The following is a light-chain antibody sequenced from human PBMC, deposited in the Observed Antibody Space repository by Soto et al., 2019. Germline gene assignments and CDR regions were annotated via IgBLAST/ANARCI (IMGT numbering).Light chain of an antibody. J-gene: IGLJ2*01. CDR1: SGVVTSDNY. Sequence: QAVVTQEPSLTVSPEGTVTLTCASSSGVVTSDNYPHWFQQKPGQAPRALIYSTTFKHSWTPARFSGSLLGGKAALTLSSVQAEDEAEYYCLLYYGGAHVVFGGGTKVTVL. V-gene: IGLV7-43*01. CDR2: STT. CDR3: LLYYGGAHVV.